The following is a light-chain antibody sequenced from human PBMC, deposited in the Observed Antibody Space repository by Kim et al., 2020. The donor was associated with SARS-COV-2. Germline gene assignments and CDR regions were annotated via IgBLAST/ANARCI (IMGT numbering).Light chain of an antibody. J-gene: IGKJ2*01. V-gene: IGKV1-5*03. CDR1: HTISSR. CDR3: QQYNDYSAT. Sequence: SASVGGSVTMTCRASHTISSRMAWYQQKPGKVPTLLIYEASTLESGVPSRFSGSRSGTEFTLTISSPQPDDFATYYCQQYNDYSATFGQGTNLEI. CDR2: EAS.